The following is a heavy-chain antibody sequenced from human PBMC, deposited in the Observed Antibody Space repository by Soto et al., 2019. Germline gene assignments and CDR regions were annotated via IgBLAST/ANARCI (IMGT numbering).Heavy chain of an antibody. CDR1: GGTFSSYA. CDR3: ARRGSGWNWFDP. Sequence: QVQLVQSGAEVKKPGSSVKVSCKASGGTFSSYAISWVRQAPGQGLAWMGGIIPICGTANYAQKFQGRVTITADESTSTAYMELSSLRSEDTAVYYCARRGSGWNWFDPWGQGTLVTVSS. V-gene: IGHV1-69*12. CDR2: IIPICGTA. D-gene: IGHD6-19*01. J-gene: IGHJ5*02.